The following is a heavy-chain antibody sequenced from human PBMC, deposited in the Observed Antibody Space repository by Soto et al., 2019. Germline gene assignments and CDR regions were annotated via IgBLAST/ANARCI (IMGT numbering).Heavy chain of an antibody. CDR3: AREGEYYDSSGYQY. D-gene: IGHD3-22*01. V-gene: IGHV1-2*04. CDR1: GYTFTGYY. CDR2: INPNSGGT. Sequence: QVQLVQSGAEVKKPGASVKVSCKASGYTFTGYYMHWVRQAPGQGLEWMGWINPNSGGTNYAQKFQGWVTMTRDTFISTAYMEMSRLRSDDTAVYYCAREGEYYDSSGYQYWGQGTLVNVSS. J-gene: IGHJ4*02.